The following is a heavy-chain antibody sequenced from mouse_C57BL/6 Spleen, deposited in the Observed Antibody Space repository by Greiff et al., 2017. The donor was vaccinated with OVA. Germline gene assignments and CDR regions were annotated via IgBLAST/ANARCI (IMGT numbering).Heavy chain of an antibody. CDR1: GYTFTDYN. D-gene: IGHD2-3*01. CDR2: INPNNGGT. J-gene: IGHJ4*01. Sequence: VQLQQSGPELVKPGASVKIPCKASGYTFTDYNMDWVKQSHGKSLEWIGDINPNNGGTIYNQKFKGKATLTVDKSSSTAYMELRSLTSEDTAVYYCARQIYDGYYAMDYWGQGTSVTVYS. V-gene: IGHV1-18*01. CDR3: ARQIYDGYYAMDY.